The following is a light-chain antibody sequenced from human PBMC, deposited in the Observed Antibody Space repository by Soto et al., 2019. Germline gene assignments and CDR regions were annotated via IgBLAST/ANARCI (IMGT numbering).Light chain of an antibody. V-gene: IGKV1-5*03. Sequence: DIQMTQSPSTLPASVGDRVTITCRASQSISTWLSWYQQKPGKAPKLLIYKASTLKSGVPSRFSGSGSGTEFTLTISSLQPDDFATYYCQQYNSYSPLTFGGGTKVDIK. J-gene: IGKJ4*01. CDR1: QSISTW. CDR2: KAS. CDR3: QQYNSYSPLT.